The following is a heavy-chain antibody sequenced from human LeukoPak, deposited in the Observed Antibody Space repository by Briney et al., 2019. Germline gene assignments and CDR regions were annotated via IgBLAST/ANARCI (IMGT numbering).Heavy chain of an antibody. Sequence: GGSLRLSCAASGFTFSSYAMSWVRQVPGKGLEWVSVITGSGDRPYYADSVKGRFTVSRDNSKNTLYLQINSLKTEDTAVYYCAKGPNDDSNYLFDYWGKGTLVTVSS. CDR3: AKGPNDDSNYLFDY. D-gene: IGHD4-11*01. J-gene: IGHJ4*02. V-gene: IGHV3-23*01. CDR1: GFTFSSYA. CDR2: ITGSGDRP.